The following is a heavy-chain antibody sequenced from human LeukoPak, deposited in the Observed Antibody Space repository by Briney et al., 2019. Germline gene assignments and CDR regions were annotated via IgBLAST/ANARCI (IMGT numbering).Heavy chain of an antibody. Sequence: GASVKVSCKASGYTFTYYYMHWVRQAPGQGLEWMGWINPNSGGTNFAQKFQGRVAMTRYTSISTAYLELGSLRSDDTAVYFCARARWQLVPYFDSWGQGTLVTVSS. D-gene: IGHD6-6*01. CDR1: GYTFTYYY. V-gene: IGHV1-2*02. J-gene: IGHJ4*02. CDR3: ARARWQLVPYFDS. CDR2: INPNSGGT.